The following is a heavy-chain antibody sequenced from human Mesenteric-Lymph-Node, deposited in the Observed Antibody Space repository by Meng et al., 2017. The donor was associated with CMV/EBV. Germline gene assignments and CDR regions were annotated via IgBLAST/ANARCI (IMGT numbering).Heavy chain of an antibody. V-gene: IGHV3-7*03. CDR1: GFTVSSNY. Sequence: GESLKISCAASGFTVSSNYMSWVRQAPGKGLECVANINPDGSVKHYVDSVKGRFTVSRDNSKDTLYLQMNSLRVEDTAVYYCAKVSSSGFDYGIHFHYWGQGTLVTVSS. CDR2: INPDGSVK. CDR3: AKVSSSGFDYGIHFHY. J-gene: IGHJ4*02. D-gene: IGHD3-22*01.